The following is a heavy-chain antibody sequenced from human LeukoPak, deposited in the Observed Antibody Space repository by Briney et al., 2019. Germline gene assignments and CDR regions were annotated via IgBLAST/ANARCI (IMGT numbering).Heavy chain of an antibody. J-gene: IGHJ4*02. CDR1: GGSISSYY. Sequence: SETLSLTCTVSGGSISSYYWSWIRQPPGKGLEWIGYIYYSGSTNYNPSLKSRVTISVDTSKNQFSLKLSSVTAADTAVYDCARDEYYDSSGYSYWGQGTLVTVSS. V-gene: IGHV4-59*12. D-gene: IGHD3-22*01. CDR3: ARDEYYDSSGYSY. CDR2: IYYSGST.